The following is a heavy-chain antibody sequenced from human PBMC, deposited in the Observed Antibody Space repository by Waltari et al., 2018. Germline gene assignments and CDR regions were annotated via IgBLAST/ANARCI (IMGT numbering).Heavy chain of an antibody. J-gene: IGHJ4*01. Sequence: EVQMVESGGGSVKPGDSLRLSCVASGFGFTAAWLTWVRQVPGKGLEWVGRIKSQKDGGTTDFAASVRGRFSISRDDSQNMVFLQMNSLRVEDTALYYCTTLDAPWGGWGHGTLVTVSS. D-gene: IGHD7-27*01. V-gene: IGHV3-15*01. CDR1: GFGFTAAW. CDR2: IKSQKDGGTT. CDR3: TTLDAPWGG.